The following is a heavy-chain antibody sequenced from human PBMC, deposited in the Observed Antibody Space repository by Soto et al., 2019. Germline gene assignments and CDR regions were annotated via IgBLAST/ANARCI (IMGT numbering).Heavy chain of an antibody. CDR2: ISYDGSNK. CDR1: GFTFSSYG. D-gene: IGHD6-19*01. Sequence: GGSLRLSCAASGFTFSSYGMHWVRQAPGKGLEWVAVISYDGSNKYYADSVKGRFTISRDNSKNTLYLQMNSLRAEDTAVYYCAKDLSSGWYSTYAMDVWGQGTTVTVSS. J-gene: IGHJ6*02. CDR3: AKDLSSGWYSTYAMDV. V-gene: IGHV3-30*18.